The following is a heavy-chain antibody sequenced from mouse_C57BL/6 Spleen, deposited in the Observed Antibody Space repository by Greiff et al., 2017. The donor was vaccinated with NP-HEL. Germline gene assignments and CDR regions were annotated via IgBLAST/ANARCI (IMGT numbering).Heavy chain of an antibody. Sequence: EVKVVESGGGLVQPGGSLSLSCAASGFTFTDYYMSWVRQPPGKALEWLGFIRNKANGYTTEYSASVKGRFTISRGNSQSILYLQMNALRAEDSATYYCARYYYEYDRGYYFDYWGQGTTLTVSS. V-gene: IGHV7-3*01. D-gene: IGHD2-4*01. CDR1: GFTFTDYY. CDR2: IRNKANGYTT. CDR3: ARYYYEYDRGYYFDY. J-gene: IGHJ2*01.